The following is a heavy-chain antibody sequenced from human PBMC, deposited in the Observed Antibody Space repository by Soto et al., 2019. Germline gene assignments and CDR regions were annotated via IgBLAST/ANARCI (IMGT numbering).Heavy chain of an antibody. CDR1: GCSISSGGYY. D-gene: IGHD1-26*01. V-gene: IGHV4-31*03. J-gene: IGHJ4*02. CDR2: IYYSGST. CDR3: ARLRSGSYDIYFDY. Sequence: TLSLTCTVSGCSISSGGYYWSWIRQHPGKGLEWIGYIYYSGSTYYNPSLKSRVTISVDTSKNQFSLKLSSVTAADTAVYYCARLRSGSYDIYFDYWGQGTLVTVSS.